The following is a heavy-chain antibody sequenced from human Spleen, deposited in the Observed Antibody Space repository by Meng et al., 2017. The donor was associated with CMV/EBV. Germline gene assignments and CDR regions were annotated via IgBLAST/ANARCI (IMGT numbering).Heavy chain of an antibody. J-gene: IGHJ5*02. CDR3: ARVAAPTHDWFDP. CDR1: GGSISSGGYY. D-gene: IGHD6-13*01. Sequence: SETLSLTCTVSGGSISSGGYYWSWIRQPPGKGLEWIAYIHYSGSTYYNPSLKSRVTISVDTSKNQFSLKLSSVTAADTAVYYCARVAAPTHDWFDPWGQGTLVTVSS. V-gene: IGHV4-30-4*08. CDR2: IHYSGST.